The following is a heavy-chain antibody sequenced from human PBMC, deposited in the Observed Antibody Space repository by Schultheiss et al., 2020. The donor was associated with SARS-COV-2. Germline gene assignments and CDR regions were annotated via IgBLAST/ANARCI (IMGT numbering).Heavy chain of an antibody. Sequence: SETLSLTCAVYGGSFSGYYWSWIRQPPGKGLEWIGEINHSGSTNYNPSLKSRVTISVDTSKNQFSLKLSSVTAADTAVYYCARGRWYWDYWGQGTLVTVSS. J-gene: IGHJ4*02. CDR1: GGSFSGYY. D-gene: IGHD6-13*01. V-gene: IGHV4-34*01. CDR3: ARGRWYWDY. CDR2: INHSGST.